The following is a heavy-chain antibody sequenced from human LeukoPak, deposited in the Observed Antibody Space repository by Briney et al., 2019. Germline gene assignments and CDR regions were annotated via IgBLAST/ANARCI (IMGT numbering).Heavy chain of an antibody. CDR1: GGSFSGYY. D-gene: IGHD6-6*01. V-gene: IGHV4-34*01. CDR2: INHSGST. J-gene: IGHJ3*02. Sequence: SETLSLTCAVYGGSFSGYYWSWIRQPPGKGLEWIGEINHSGSTNYNPSLRSRVTISVDTSKNQFSLKLSSVTAADTAVYYCARIAARRRDAFDIWGQGTMATVSS. CDR3: ARIAARRRDAFDI.